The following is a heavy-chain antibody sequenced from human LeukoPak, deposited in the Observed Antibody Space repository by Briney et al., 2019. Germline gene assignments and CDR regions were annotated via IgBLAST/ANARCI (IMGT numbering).Heavy chain of an antibody. CDR3: ARRTSGWVHY. CDR1: GGSFSGYY. CDR2: INHSGST. D-gene: IGHD6-19*01. J-gene: IGHJ4*02. V-gene: IGHV4-34*01. Sequence: SETLSLTCAVYGGSFSGYYWSWIRQPPGKGLEWIGEINHSGSTNYNPSLKSRVTISVDTSKNQFSLKLSSVTAADTAVYYCARRTSGWVHYRGQGTLVTVSS.